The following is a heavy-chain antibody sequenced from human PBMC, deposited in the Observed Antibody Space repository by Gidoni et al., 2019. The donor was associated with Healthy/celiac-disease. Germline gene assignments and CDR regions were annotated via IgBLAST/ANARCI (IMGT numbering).Heavy chain of an antibody. Sequence: QVQLQESGPGLVKPSETLSLTCTVSGGSISSYYWSWIRQPPGKGLEWIGYIYYSRSTNYNPSLKSRVTISVDTSKNQFSLKLSSVTAADTAVYYCARDLSSHASRSDYYYYYGMDVWGQGTTVTVSS. CDR2: IYYSRST. J-gene: IGHJ6*02. V-gene: IGHV4-59*01. D-gene: IGHD6-13*01. CDR1: GGSISSYY. CDR3: ARDLSSHASRSDYYYYYGMDV.